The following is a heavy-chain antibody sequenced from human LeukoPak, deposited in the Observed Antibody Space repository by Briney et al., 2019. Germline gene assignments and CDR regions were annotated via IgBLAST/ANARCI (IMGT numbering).Heavy chain of an antibody. CDR1: GYTFTSYD. V-gene: IGHV1-8*03. CDR2: MNPNSGNT. Sequence: ASVKVSCKASGYTFTSYDINWVRQATGQGLEWMGWMNPNSGNTGYAQKFQGRVTITRNTFISTAYMELSSLRSEDTAVYYCARGSIVATTEFDYWGQGTLVTVSS. J-gene: IGHJ4*02. D-gene: IGHD5-12*01. CDR3: ARGSIVATTEFDY.